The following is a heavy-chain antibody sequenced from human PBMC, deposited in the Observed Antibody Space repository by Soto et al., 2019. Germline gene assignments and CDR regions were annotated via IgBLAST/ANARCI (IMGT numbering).Heavy chain of an antibody. Sequence: QVQLVVSGGSVVQPGRSLRLSCAASGFTFSSYAMRWVRQAPGKGLEWVAAISYDGSNKYYADSVKGRFTISRDNSKNTLYLQMNSLRAEDTAVYYCVFSPWGWGVVVAAEYYFDYWGQGTLVTVSS. D-gene: IGHD2-15*01. J-gene: IGHJ4*02. CDR3: VFSPWGWGVVVAAEYYFDY. CDR2: ISYDGSNK. V-gene: IGHV3-30-3*01. CDR1: GFTFSSYA.